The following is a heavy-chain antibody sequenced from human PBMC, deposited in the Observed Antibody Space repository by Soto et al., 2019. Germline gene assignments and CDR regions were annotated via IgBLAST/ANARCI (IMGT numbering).Heavy chain of an antibody. D-gene: IGHD3-22*01. CDR1: GYTFTTYY. J-gene: IGHJ5*02. CDR2: INPGGGST. V-gene: IGHV1-46*03. CDR3: ARDTNTIRFYDTSGYLNWFGP. Sequence: GASVKVSCKASGYTFTTYYLHWLRQAPGQGLERMGIINPGGGSTSYAQKFQGRVTMTRDTSTNTVYMELSSLRSEDTAIYYCARDTNTIRFYDTSGYLNWFGPWGQGSLVTVSS.